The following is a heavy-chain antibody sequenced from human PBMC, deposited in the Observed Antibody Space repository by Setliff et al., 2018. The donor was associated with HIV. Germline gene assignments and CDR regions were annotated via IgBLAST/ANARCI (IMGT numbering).Heavy chain of an antibody. CDR3: ARDAGPHYGSGPPLEY. CDR1: GGSISSSSYY. Sequence: KPSETLSLTCTVSGGSISSSSYYWGWIRQPPGKGLEWIGRIYTSGNTNYNPSLKSRVTMSVDTSKNQFSLKLSSVTATDTAVYYCARDAGPHYGSGPPLEYWGQGIQVTVSS. D-gene: IGHD3-10*01. CDR2: IYTSGNT. J-gene: IGHJ4*02. V-gene: IGHV4-39*07.